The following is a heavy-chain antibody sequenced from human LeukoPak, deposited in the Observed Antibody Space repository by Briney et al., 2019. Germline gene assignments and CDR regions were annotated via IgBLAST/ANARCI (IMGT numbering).Heavy chain of an antibody. J-gene: IGHJ4*02. V-gene: IGHV4-61*02. CDR2: IYTSGTT. D-gene: IGHD6-13*01. CDR3: ARAPQITLYGAAAGTFDS. CDR1: GGPISSGSFY. Sequence: PSETLSLTCTVSGGPISSGSFYWSWIRQPAGKGLEWIGRIYTSGTTTYNPSLKSRVSISVDTSKNQFSLNLNSVTAADTAVYYCARAPQITLYGAAAGTFDSWGQGTLVTVSS.